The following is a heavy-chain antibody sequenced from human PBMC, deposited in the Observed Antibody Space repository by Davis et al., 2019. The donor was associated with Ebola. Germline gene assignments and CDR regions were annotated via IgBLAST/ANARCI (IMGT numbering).Heavy chain of an antibody. J-gene: IGHJ4*02. CDR3: ARESAAVHFDY. CDR1: GFTFSSYS. Sequence: GESLKISCAASGFTFSSYSMNWVRQAPGKGLEWVSSISSSSYIYYADSVKGRFTISRDNAKNSLYLQMNSLRAEDTAVYYCARESAAVHFDYWGQGTLVTVSS. CDR2: ISSSSYI. V-gene: IGHV3-21*01. D-gene: IGHD4-17*01.